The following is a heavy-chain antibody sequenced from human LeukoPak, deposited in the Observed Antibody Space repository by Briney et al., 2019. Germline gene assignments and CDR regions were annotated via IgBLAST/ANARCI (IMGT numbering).Heavy chain of an antibody. CDR3: ARGGGSYRYTAT. J-gene: IGHJ5*02. V-gene: IGHV4-34*01. D-gene: IGHD3-16*02. Sequence: SETLSLTCAVYGGPFSGYYWSWIRQPPGKGLEWIGEINHSGSTNYNPSLKSRVTISVDTSKNQFSLKLSSVTAADTAVYYCARGGGSYRYTATWGQGTLVTVSS. CDR1: GGPFSGYY. CDR2: INHSGST.